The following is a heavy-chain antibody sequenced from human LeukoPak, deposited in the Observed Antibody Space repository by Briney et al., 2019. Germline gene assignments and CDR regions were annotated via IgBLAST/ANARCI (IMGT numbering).Heavy chain of an antibody. J-gene: IGHJ4*02. Sequence: PGGSLRLSCAASGFTFSSYGMHWVPQAPGKGLEGVAVISYEGSNKYYADSVKGRFTISRDNSKNTLYLQMNSLRAEDTAVYYCAKENIVVVVAATPSNYYFDSWGQGTLVTVSS. V-gene: IGHV3-30*18. CDR1: GFTFSSYG. CDR2: ISYEGSNK. D-gene: IGHD2-15*01. CDR3: AKENIVVVVAATPSNYYFDS.